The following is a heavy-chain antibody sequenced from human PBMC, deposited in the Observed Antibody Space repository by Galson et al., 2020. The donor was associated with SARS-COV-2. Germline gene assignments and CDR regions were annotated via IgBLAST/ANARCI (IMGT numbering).Heavy chain of an antibody. CDR3: ATSYDILTGYYVGDYYGMDV. CDR2: ISYDGSNK. D-gene: IGHD3-9*01. V-gene: IGHV3-30*03. Sequence: TGGSLRLSCAASGFTFSSYGMHWVRQAPGKGLEWVAVISYDGSNKYYADSVKGRFTISRDNSKNTLYLQMNSLRAEDTAVYYCATSYDILTGYYVGDYYGMDVWGQGTTVTVSS. CDR1: GFTFSSYG. J-gene: IGHJ6*02.